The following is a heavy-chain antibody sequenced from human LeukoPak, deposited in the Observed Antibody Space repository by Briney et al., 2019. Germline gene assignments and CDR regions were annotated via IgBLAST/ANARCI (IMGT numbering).Heavy chain of an antibody. CDR1: GGSVSSGSYY. V-gene: IGHV4-61*01. CDR3: ARGAYYYDSSGYYYYYYSGMDV. Sequence: SETLSLTCTVSGGSVSSGSYYWSWIRQPPGKGLEWIGYIYYSGSTNYNPSLKSRVTISVDTSKNQFSLKLSSVTAADTAVYYCARGAYYYDSSGYYYYYYSGMDVWGQGTTVTVSS. J-gene: IGHJ6*01. CDR2: IYYSGST. D-gene: IGHD3-22*01.